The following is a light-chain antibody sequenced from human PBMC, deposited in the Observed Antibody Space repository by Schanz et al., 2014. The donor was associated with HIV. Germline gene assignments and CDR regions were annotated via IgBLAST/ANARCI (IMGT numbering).Light chain of an antibody. J-gene: IGLJ3*02. Sequence: QSVLTQPPSASGTPGQRVTISCSGSSSNIGSNFVYWYPQLPGTAPKLLIYRNNQRPSGVPDRFSGSKSGTSASLAINGLQAEDEADYYCSSYTSSSPWVFGGGTKLTVL. V-gene: IGLV1-47*01. CDR3: SSYTSSSPWV. CDR2: RNN. CDR1: SSNIGSNF.